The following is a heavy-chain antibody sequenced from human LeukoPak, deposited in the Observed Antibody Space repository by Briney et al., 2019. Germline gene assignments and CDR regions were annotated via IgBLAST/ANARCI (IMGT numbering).Heavy chain of an antibody. CDR3: ARRLDGWAYGHPIDY. V-gene: IGHV4-34*01. D-gene: IGHD1-26*01. CDR1: GGSFSGYY. Sequence: PSETLSLTCAVYGGSFSGYYWSWIRRPPGKGLEWIGSIYYSGSTYYNPSLKSRVTISVDTSKNQFSLKLSSVTAADTAVYYCARRLDGWAYGHPIDYWGQGTLVTVSS. J-gene: IGHJ4*02. CDR2: IYYSGST.